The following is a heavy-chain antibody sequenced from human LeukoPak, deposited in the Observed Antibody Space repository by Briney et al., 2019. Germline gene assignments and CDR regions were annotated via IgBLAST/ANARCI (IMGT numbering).Heavy chain of an antibody. Sequence: GGSLRLSCAASGFTFSSYGMHWVRQAPGKGLEWVAFIRYDGSNKDYADSVKGRFTISRDNSKSTLYLQMNSLRAEDTAVYYCAKLLWFGELYAHDAFNIGGKGPMVTFSS. CDR2: IRYDGSNK. V-gene: IGHV3-30*02. CDR3: AKLLWFGELYAHDAFNI. CDR1: GFTFSSYG. D-gene: IGHD3-10*01. J-gene: IGHJ3*02.